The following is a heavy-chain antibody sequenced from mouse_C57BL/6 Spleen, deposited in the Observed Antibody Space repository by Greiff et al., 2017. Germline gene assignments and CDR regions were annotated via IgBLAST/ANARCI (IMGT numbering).Heavy chain of an antibody. V-gene: IGHV5-17*01. CDR2: ISSGSSTI. CDR1: GFTFSDYG. Sequence: EVQVVESGGGLVKPGGSLKLSCAASGFTFSDYGMHWVRQAPEKGLEWVAYISSGSSTIYYADTVKGRFTISRDNAKNTLFLQMTSLRSEDTAMYYCARTYYDYPNAMDYWGQGTSVTVSS. D-gene: IGHD2-4*01. J-gene: IGHJ4*01. CDR3: ARTYYDYPNAMDY.